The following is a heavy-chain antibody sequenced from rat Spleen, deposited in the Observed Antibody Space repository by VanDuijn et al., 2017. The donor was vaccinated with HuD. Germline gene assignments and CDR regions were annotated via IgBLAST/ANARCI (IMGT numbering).Heavy chain of an antibody. D-gene: IGHD1-6*01. CDR1: GFTFSDYA. J-gene: IGHJ2*01. CDR2: IIYDGSST. V-gene: IGHV5-17*01. CDR3: ARMMYTTAPDY. Sequence: EVQMVESGGGLVQPGRSLKLSCAASGFTFSDYAMAWVRQAPKKGLEWVATIIYDGSSTYYRDSVKGRFTISRDNAKSTLYLQMDSLRSEDTATYYCARMMYTTAPDYWGQGVMVTVSS.